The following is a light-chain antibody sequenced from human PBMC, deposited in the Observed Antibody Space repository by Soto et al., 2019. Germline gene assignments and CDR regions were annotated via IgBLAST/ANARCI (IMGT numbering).Light chain of an antibody. V-gene: IGKV3-20*01. J-gene: IGKJ1*01. Sequence: EIVLTQSPGTLSLSPGERATLSCRSSQSVSSNYLAWYQQKPDQAPRLVIYDVSGRATGIPDRFSGSGSGTDFTLTICSLEPEDFAVYYCQQYGSSPTFGQGTKVEIK. CDR2: DVS. CDR1: QSVSSNY. CDR3: QQYGSSPT.